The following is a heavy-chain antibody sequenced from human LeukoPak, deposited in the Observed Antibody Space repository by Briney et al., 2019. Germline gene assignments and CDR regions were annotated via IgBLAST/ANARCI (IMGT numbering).Heavy chain of an antibody. CDR2: IRYDGSNK. J-gene: IGHJ6*03. Sequence: PGGSLRLSCAASGFTFSSYGMHWVRQAPGKGLEWVAFIRYDGSNKYYADSVKGRFTISRDNSKNTLYLQMNSLRAEDTAVYYCAKDEVPAARGYYYYMDVWGKGTTVTVSS. V-gene: IGHV3-30*02. CDR3: AKDEVPAARGYYYYMDV. D-gene: IGHD2-2*01. CDR1: GFTFSSYG.